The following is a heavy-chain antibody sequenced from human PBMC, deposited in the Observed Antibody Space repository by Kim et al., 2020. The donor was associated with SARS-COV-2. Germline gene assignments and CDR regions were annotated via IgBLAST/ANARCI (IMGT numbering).Heavy chain of an antibody. V-gene: IGHV3-30*03. CDR1: GFTFSSYG. Sequence: GGSLRLSCAASGFTFSSYGMHWVRQAPGKGLEWVAVISYDGSNKYYVDSVKGRFTISRDNSKNTLYLQMNSLRAEDTAVYYCAVDDILTVNRNYYYYG. D-gene: IGHD3-9*01. CDR3: AVDDILTVNRNYYYYG. CDR2: ISYDGSNK. J-gene: IGHJ6*01.